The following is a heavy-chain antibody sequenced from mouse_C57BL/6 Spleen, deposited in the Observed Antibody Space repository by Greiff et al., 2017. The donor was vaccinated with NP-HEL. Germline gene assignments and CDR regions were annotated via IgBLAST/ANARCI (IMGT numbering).Heavy chain of an antibody. J-gene: IGHJ4*01. CDR2: IDPSDSYT. Sequence: QVQLQQPGAELVMPGASVKLSCKASGYTFTSYWMHWVKQRPGQGLEWIGEIDPSDSYTNYNQKFKGKSTLTVDKSSSTAYMQLSSLTSEDSAVYYCARSGSYGGAMDYWGQGTSVTVSS. D-gene: IGHD1-1*02. CDR1: GYTFTSYW. V-gene: IGHV1-69*01. CDR3: ARSGSYGGAMDY.